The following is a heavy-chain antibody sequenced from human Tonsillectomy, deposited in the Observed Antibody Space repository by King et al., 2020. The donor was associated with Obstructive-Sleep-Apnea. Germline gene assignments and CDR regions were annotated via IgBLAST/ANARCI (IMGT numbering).Heavy chain of an antibody. J-gene: IGHJ6*02. CDR3: ARFERAAAGPDYYYYYGMDV. CDR1: GYSFTSYW. CDR2: IYPGDSDT. V-gene: IGHV5-51*01. D-gene: IGHD6-13*01. Sequence: QPVQSGAEVKKPGESLKISCKGSGYSFTSYWIGWVRQMPGKGLEWMGIIYPGDSDTRYSPSFQGQVTISADKSISTAYLQWSSLKASDTAMYYCARFERAAAGPDYYYYYGMDVWGQGTTVTVSS.